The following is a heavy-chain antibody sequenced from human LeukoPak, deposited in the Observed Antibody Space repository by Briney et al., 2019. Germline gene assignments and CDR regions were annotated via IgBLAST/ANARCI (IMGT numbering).Heavy chain of an antibody. Sequence: PGGTLRLSCAASGFTFSSYGMHWVRQAPGKGLEWVTFIRYDGSNKYYADSVKGRFTISRDNFKNTLYLQMNSLRAEDTAVYYCAKVKQQLVLYYYMDVWGKGTTVTISS. CDR1: GFTFSSYG. CDR3: AKVKQQLVLYYYMDV. J-gene: IGHJ6*03. V-gene: IGHV3-30*02. CDR2: IRYDGSNK. D-gene: IGHD6-13*01.